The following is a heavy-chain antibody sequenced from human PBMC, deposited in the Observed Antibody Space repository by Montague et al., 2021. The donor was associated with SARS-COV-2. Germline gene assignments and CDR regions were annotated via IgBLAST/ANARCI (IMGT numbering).Heavy chain of an antibody. J-gene: IGHJ4*02. CDR3: ATDAWATGTGFFDN. V-gene: IGHV4-61*02. CDR1: GGSISSGDYY. D-gene: IGHD1-1*01. Sequence: TLSLTSTVSGGSISSGDYYWSWIRQPAGRTLEWIGRIYTTGSTSYNPSLKSRVTISVDTSKNQFSLKLSSVTAADTAVYYCATDAWATGTGFFDNWGPGTLATVSS. CDR2: IYTTGST.